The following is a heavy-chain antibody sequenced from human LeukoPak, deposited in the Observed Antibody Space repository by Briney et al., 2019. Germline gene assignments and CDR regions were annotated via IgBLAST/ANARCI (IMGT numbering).Heavy chain of an antibody. D-gene: IGHD3-3*01. J-gene: IGHJ3*02. CDR3: ARTYDFGRGPPGDAFDN. V-gene: IGHV3-48*01. CDR1: GFTFTIFG. Sequence: PGGSLRLSCAASGFTFTIFGLNWVRQAPGKVPEWVSYIDARSGITYYADSVQGRFTISRDDARESVFLQMDGLRVDDTAVYYCARTYDFGRGPPGDAFDNWGPGTWVIVSA. CDR2: IDARSGIT.